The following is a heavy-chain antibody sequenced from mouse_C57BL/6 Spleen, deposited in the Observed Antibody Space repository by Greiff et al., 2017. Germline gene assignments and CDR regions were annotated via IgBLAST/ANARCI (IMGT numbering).Heavy chain of an antibody. CDR1: GFTFTDYE. V-gene: IGHV1-15*01. J-gene: IGHJ4*01. D-gene: IGHD1-1*01. CDR3: TEGLRLHMDY. CDR2: IDSEAGGT. Sequence: VQLQQSGAELVRPGASVTLSCKASGFTFTDYEMHWVKQTPVHGLEWIGAIDSEAGGTAYMQKFKGKAILSADKSSNILYMELRSLTSEDSAVYYCTEGLRLHMDYWGQGTSVTVSS.